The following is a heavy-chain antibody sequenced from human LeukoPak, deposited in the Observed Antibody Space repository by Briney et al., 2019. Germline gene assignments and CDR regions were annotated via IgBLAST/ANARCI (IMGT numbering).Heavy chain of an antibody. CDR2: ITWNSNNM. Sequence: GGSLRLSCAASGFKFDDYAMHWVRQPPGKGLEWVSGITWNSNNMAYADSVKGRFTISRDNAENSLYLQMNNLRPEDTALYYCARDLVRGWSRRDDAFDLWGQGTMVTVSS. D-gene: IGHD6-19*01. J-gene: IGHJ3*01. V-gene: IGHV3-9*01. CDR1: GFKFDDYA. CDR3: ARDLVRGWSRRDDAFDL.